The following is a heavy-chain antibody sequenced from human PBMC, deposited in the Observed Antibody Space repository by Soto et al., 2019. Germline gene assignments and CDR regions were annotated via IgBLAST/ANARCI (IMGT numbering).Heavy chain of an antibody. CDR3: AKDDVDRGSGTPGY. V-gene: IGHV3-30*18. Sequence: PGGSLRLSCAASGFTFSSYGMHWVRQAPGKGLEWVAVISYDGSNKYYADSVKGRFTISRDNSKNTLYLQMNSLRAEDTAVYYCAKDDVDRGSGTPGYWGQGTLVTVSS. D-gene: IGHD3-10*01. CDR1: GFTFSSYG. CDR2: ISYDGSNK. J-gene: IGHJ4*02.